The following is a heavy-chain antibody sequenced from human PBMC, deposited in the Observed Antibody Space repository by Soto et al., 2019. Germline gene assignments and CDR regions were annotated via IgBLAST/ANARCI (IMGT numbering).Heavy chain of an antibody. CDR2: INAGNGNT. Sequence: ASVKVSCKASGSTFTSYAMHWVRQAPGQRLEWMGWINAGNGNTKYSQKFQGRVTITRDTSASTAYMELSSLRSEDTAVYYCARDHWGATVTALVYYYYGMDVWGQGTTVTVSS. D-gene: IGHD4-17*01. CDR3: ARDHWGATVTALVYYYYGMDV. CDR1: GSTFTSYA. V-gene: IGHV1-3*01. J-gene: IGHJ6*02.